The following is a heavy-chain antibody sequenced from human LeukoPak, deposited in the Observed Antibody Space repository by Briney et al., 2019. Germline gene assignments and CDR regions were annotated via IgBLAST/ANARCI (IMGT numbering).Heavy chain of an antibody. CDR2: INKDGSEK. Sequence: GGSLRLSCAASGFTFSSSWMTWVRQAPGKGLEWVANINKDGSEKYYVDSVKGRFTISRDSAKNSLFLQMNSLRAEDTAVYYCARDQRASPAAADYWGQGTLVTVSS. J-gene: IGHJ4*02. CDR1: GFTFSSSW. CDR3: ARDQRASPAAADY. V-gene: IGHV3-7*01. D-gene: IGHD2-2*01.